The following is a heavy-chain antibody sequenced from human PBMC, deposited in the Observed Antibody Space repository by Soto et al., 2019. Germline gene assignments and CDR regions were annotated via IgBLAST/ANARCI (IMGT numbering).Heavy chain of an antibody. J-gene: IGHJ4*02. CDR1: GFTVSSNY. CDR2: IYSGGST. CDR3: AKHYGSYHRYFDY. V-gene: IGHV3-53*02. D-gene: IGHD1-26*01. Sequence: EVQLVETGGGLIQPGGSLRLSCAASGFTVSSNYMSWVRQAPGKGLEWVSVIYSGGSTYYADSVKGRFTISRDNSKNTLYLQMNSLRAEDTAVYYCAKHYGSYHRYFDYWGQGTLVTVSS.